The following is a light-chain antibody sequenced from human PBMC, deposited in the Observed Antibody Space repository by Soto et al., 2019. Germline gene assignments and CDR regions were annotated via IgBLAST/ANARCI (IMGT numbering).Light chain of an antibody. J-gene: IGLJ2*01. CDR3: SSYTSSSTVV. Sequence: QSVLTQPASVSGSPGQSITISCTGTSSDVGGYNYVSWYQQHPGKAPKLMIYDGDNRPSGVSNRFSGSRSGNTASLTISGLQAEDEADYYCSSYTSSSTVVFGGGTKLTVL. CDR2: DGD. V-gene: IGLV2-14*01. CDR1: SSDVGGYNY.